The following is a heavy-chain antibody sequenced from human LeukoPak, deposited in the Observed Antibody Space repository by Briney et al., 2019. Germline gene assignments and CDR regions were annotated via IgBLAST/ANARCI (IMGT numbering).Heavy chain of an antibody. CDR3: ARDRGIVGGAYYYYYGMDV. V-gene: IGHV3-48*03. D-gene: IGHD1-26*01. CDR2: ISSSGTTI. CDR1: GFTFSSYE. J-gene: IGHJ6*02. Sequence: PGGSLRLSCAASGFTFSSYEMNWVRQAPGKGLEWVSYISSSGTTIYFADSVKGRFTISRDNSKNTLYLQMNSLRAEDTAVYYCARDRGIVGGAYYYYYGMDVWGQGTTVTVSS.